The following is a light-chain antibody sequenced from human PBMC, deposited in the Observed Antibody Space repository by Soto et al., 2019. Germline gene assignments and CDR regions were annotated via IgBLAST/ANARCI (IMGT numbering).Light chain of an antibody. CDR3: NSFRVSHLYV. Sequence: QSVLSQPASVSFSPGHTITISCTGTSTDVGGYNAVSWYQHHPGKAPKLIIYEVTHRPSGVSDRFSASKSGNTASLTISGLQAEDEADYYCNSFRVSHLYVFGTGTKVTVL. CDR1: STDVGGYNA. J-gene: IGLJ1*01. CDR2: EVT. V-gene: IGLV2-14*01.